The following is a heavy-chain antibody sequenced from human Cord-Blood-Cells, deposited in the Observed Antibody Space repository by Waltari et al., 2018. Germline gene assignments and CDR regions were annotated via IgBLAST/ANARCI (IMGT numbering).Heavy chain of an antibody. V-gene: IGHV1-2*02. CDR1: GYTFTGYY. CDR3: ARSQGPPLLGYCSGGSCYNYYYYGMDV. D-gene: IGHD2-15*01. J-gene: IGHJ6*02. Sequence: QVQLVQSGAEVKKPGASVKVSCKASGYTFTGYYMHWVRQAPGQGLEWMGWINPNSGGTNYAQKFQGRVTMTRDTSISTAYMELSRLRSDDTAVYYCARSQGPPLLGYCSGGSCYNYYYYGMDVWGQGTTVTVSS. CDR2: INPNSGGT.